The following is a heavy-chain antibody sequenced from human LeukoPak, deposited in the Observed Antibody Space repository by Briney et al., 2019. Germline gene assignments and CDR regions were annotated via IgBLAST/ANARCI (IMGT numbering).Heavy chain of an antibody. D-gene: IGHD1-26*01. CDR2: IHTSENT. J-gene: IGHJ5*02. Sequence: PSETLSLTCSVSGGSISSYYGSWIRQPAGKGLEWTGRIHTSENTNYNPSLKRRVTISVDKSKIQFSLKLSSVTAADTAVYYCARGLVGTTGEQNWLDPWGQGPLVTVSS. CDR3: ARGLVGTTGEQNWLDP. V-gene: IGHV4-4*07. CDR1: GGSISSYY.